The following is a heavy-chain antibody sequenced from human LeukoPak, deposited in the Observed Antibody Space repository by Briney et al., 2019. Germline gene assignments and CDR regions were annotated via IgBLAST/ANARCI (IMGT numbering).Heavy chain of an antibody. D-gene: IGHD5-12*01. CDR2: IKEDGSEK. CDR1: GFTFSSYS. CDR3: ASQGVYSGHDLDYFDY. V-gene: IGHV3-7*01. J-gene: IGHJ4*02. Sequence: PGGSLRLSCAASGFTFSSYSMSWVRQAPGKGLEWVANIKEDGSEKYYVDSVEGRFTISRDNAKNSLYLQMNSLRAEDTAVYYCASQGVYSGHDLDYFDYWGQGALVTVSS.